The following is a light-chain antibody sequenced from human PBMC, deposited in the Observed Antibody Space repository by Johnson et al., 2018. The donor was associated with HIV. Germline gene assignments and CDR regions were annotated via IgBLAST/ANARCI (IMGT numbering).Light chain of an antibody. V-gene: IGLV1-51*02. CDR2: EST. J-gene: IGLJ1*01. CDR1: SSNIGNNY. Sequence: QSVLTQPPSVSAAPGQKVTISCSGRSSNIGNNYVSWYQQLPGTAPKLLIYESTNRPSGIPDRFSGSKSGTSATLGISGLQTGDEADYYCGTWDSRLNVYLFGPGTKVTVL. CDR3: GTWDSRLNVYL.